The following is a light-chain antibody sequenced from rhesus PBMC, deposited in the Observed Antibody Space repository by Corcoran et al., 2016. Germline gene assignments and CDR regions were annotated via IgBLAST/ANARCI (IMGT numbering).Light chain of an antibody. CDR2: GAS. V-gene: IGKV3-24*03. Sequence: EIVMTQSPATLALSPGERATLSCRASQSVSMFLGWYQQKPGQAPRLLIYGASSRATGIPDRFNGSGSGTEFTLTISSLEPEDVGVYFCLQSSSWPYSFGQGTKVEIK. CDR1: QSVSMF. CDR3: LQSSSWPYS. J-gene: IGKJ2*01.